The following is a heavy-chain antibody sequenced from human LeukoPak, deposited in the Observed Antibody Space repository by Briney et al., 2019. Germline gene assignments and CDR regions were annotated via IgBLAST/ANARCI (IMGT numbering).Heavy chain of an antibody. J-gene: IGHJ4*02. V-gene: IGHV1-69*05. CDR3: ARELGTMVDY. CDR2: IIPIFGTA. CDR1: GGTFSSYA. D-gene: IGHD3-10*01. Sequence: SVKVSCKASGGTFSSYAVSWVRQAPGQGFEWMGRIIPIFGTANYAQKFQGRVTITTDESTSTAYMELSSLRSEDTAVYYCARELGTMVDYWGQGTLVTVSS.